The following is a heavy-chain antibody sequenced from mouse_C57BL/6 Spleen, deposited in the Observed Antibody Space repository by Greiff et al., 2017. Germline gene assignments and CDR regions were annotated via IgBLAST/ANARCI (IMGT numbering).Heavy chain of an antibody. CDR1: GYSITSGYY. J-gene: IGHJ2*01. CDR2: ISYDGSN. V-gene: IGHV3-6*01. CDR3: AREALGYFDY. Sequence: EVQRVESGPGLVKPSQSLSLTCSVTGYSITSGYYWNWIRQFPGNKLEWMGYISYDGSNNYNPSLKNRISITRDTSKNQFFLKLNSVTTEDTATYYCAREALGYFDYWGQGTTLTVSS. D-gene: IGHD3-1*01.